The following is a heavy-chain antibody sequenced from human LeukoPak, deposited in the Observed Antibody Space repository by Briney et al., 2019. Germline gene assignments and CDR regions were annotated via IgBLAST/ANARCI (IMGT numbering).Heavy chain of an antibody. Sequence: RGSLRLSCAASGFTFSSYAMSWVRQAPGKRLEWVSAISGSGGSTYYADSVKGRFTISRDNSKNTLYLQMNSLRAEDTAVYYCAKYREEDDGWYPDNDAFDIWGQGTMVTVSS. CDR2: ISGSGGST. D-gene: IGHD6-19*01. CDR1: GFTFSSYA. J-gene: IGHJ3*02. V-gene: IGHV3-23*01. CDR3: AKYREEDDGWYPDNDAFDI.